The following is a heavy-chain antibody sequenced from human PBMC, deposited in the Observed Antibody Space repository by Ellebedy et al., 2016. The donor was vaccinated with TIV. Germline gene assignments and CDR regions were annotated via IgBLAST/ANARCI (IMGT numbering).Heavy chain of an antibody. CDR3: VRGGGIAAAGT. Sequence: PGGSLRLSCAASGFTFNTYAMSWVRQTPGKGLEWVSIISDSGGGTYYADSVRGRFTISRDNSKNTLYLQMNSLRAEDTAVYYCVRGGGIAAAGTWGQGILVTVSS. CDR1: GFTFNTYA. V-gene: IGHV3-23*01. D-gene: IGHD6-13*01. CDR2: ISDSGGGT. J-gene: IGHJ4*02.